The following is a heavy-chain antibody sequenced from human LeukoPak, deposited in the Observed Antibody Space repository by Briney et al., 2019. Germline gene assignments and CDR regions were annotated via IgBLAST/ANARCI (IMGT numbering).Heavy chain of an antibody. Sequence: ASVTVSFKASGYTFTGYYMHWVRQAPGQGLEWMGWINPNSGGTNYAQKFQGRVTMTRDTSISTAYMELSRLRSDDTAVYYCARPAWQTPKYYFDYWGQGTLVTVSS. J-gene: IGHJ4*02. V-gene: IGHV1-2*02. D-gene: IGHD4-23*01. CDR3: ARPAWQTPKYYFDY. CDR2: INPNSGGT. CDR1: GYTFTGYY.